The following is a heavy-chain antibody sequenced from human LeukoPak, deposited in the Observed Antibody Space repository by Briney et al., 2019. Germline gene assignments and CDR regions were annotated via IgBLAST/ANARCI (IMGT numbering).Heavy chain of an antibody. CDR3: AKDPWGSRGYFDY. CDR2: ISGSGGDT. V-gene: IGHV3-23*01. Sequence: GGSLRLSCAASGFTSSSYAMIWVRQAPGKGLEWVSAISGSGGDTYYADSVKGRFTIFRDNSKNTVYLRMNSLRAEDTAVYYCAKDPWGSRGYFDYWGQGTLVTVSS. CDR1: GFTSSSYA. D-gene: IGHD7-27*01. J-gene: IGHJ4*02.